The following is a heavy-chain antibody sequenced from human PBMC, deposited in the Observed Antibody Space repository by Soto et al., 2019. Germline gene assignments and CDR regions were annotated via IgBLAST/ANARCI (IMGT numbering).Heavy chain of an antibody. CDR2: IIPIFGTA. J-gene: IGHJ4*02. CDR3: ATLTGTTGTDSMLDY. V-gene: IGHV1-69*13. D-gene: IGHD1-20*01. Sequence: SVKVSCKASGGTFSSYAISWVRQAPGQGLEWMGGIIPIFGTANYAQKFQGRVTITADESTSTAYMELSSLRSEDTAVYYCATLTGTTGTDSMLDYWGQGTLVTVSS. CDR1: GGTFSSYA.